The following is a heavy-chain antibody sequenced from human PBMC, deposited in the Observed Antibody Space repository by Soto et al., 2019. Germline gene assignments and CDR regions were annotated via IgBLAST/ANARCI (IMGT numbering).Heavy chain of an antibody. CDR3: ARDPPRHDFWSGYSDS. Sequence: ESGGDLVQPGGSLRLSCEASGFSLTSHAMSWVRQAPGMGLEWVSAISRSGDSTYYGASVKGRFIVSRDNSKNIVYLQMKKLRVEDTAVYYCARDPPRHDFWSGYSDSWGQGTLVAVSS. D-gene: IGHD3-3*01. V-gene: IGHV3-23*01. CDR1: GFSLTSHA. J-gene: IGHJ4*02. CDR2: ISRSGDST.